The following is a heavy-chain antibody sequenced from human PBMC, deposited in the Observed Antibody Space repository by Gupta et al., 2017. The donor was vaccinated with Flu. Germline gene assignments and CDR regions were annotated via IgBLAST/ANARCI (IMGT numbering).Heavy chain of an antibody. CDR3: ARKSYGSGSSPFDY. CDR2: IIPMFGTP. Sequence: SGGSFSRYAFSWVRQAPGQGLEWMGGIIPMFGTPNYAQKFQGRVTITADESTSTGYMELTSLRSEDTAVYYGARKSYGSGSSPFDYWGQGTLVTVSS. V-gene: IGHV1-69*01. J-gene: IGHJ4*02. CDR1: GGSFSRYA. D-gene: IGHD3-10*01.